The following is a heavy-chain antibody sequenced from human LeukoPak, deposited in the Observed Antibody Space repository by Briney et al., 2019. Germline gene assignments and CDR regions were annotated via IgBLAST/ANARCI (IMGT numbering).Heavy chain of an antibody. V-gene: IGHV3-23*01. CDR1: GLTFSSYG. Sequence: PGGSLRLSCAASGLTFSSYGMSWVRQAPGKGLEWVSTITGTGGTTYYADSVKGRFTISRDNSMDTLYLQMNSLRAEDTAVYYCAKRGYYYDSSAYYYFDYWGQGTPVTVSS. CDR2: ITGTGGTT. J-gene: IGHJ4*02. D-gene: IGHD3-22*01. CDR3: AKRGYYYDSSAYYYFDY.